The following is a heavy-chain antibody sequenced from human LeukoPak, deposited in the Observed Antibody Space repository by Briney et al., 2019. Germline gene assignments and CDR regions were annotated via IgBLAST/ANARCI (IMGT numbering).Heavy chain of an antibody. D-gene: IGHD2-15*01. CDR3: ARAHPWGEKVAATPWFDP. Sequence: SETLSLTCTVSGGSISSGGYYWSWIRQHPGKGLEWIGYIYYSGSTYYNPSLKSRVTISVDTSKNQFSLKLSSVTAADTAVYYCARAHPWGEKVAATPWFDPWGQGTLVTVSS. J-gene: IGHJ5*02. V-gene: IGHV4-31*03. CDR2: IYYSGST. CDR1: GGSISSGGYY.